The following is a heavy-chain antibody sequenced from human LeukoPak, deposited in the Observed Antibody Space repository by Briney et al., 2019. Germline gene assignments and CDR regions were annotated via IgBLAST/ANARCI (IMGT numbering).Heavy chain of an antibody. V-gene: IGHV4-59*01. CDR1: GGSINNYY. J-gene: IGHJ3*02. Sequence: SETLSPTCTVSGGSINNYYWSWIRQPPAKGLEWIGYIYYSGSTYYNPSLKSRVTISVDTSKNQFSLKLSSVTAADTAVYYCARDAPLYSRRDAFDIWGQGTMVTVSS. CDR3: ARDAPLYSRRDAFDI. CDR2: IYYSGST. D-gene: IGHD6-13*01.